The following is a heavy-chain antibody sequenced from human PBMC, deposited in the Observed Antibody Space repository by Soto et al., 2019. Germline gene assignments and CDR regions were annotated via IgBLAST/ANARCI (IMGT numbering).Heavy chain of an antibody. CDR2: ISAYNGNT. CDR3: ARINTIFGVVIIGESDY. V-gene: IGHV1-18*01. Sequence: ASVKVSCKASGYTFTSYGISWVRQAPGQGLEWMGWISAYNGNTNYAQKLQGRVTMTTDTSTSTAYMELRSLRSDDTAVYYCARINTIFGVVIIGESDYWGQTTLDTLSS. D-gene: IGHD3-3*01. J-gene: IGHJ4*02. CDR1: GYTFTSYG.